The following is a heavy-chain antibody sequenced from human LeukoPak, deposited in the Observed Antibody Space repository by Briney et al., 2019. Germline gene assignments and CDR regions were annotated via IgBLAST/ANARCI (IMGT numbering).Heavy chain of an antibody. CDR3: ARGPASTVRGVRVYYVQG. CDR2: IRGNGENI. D-gene: IGHD3-10*01. CDR1: GFTFSSYS. V-gene: IGHV3-21*01. J-gene: IGHJ4*02. Sequence: GRSLRLSCAASGFTFSSYSMNWVRQAPGKGLEWVSSIRGNGENINYAASLKGRFSISRDKARTSLYLHMTSPRGEYTVVYYCARGPASTVRGVRVYYVQGWGRGTPVTVSS.